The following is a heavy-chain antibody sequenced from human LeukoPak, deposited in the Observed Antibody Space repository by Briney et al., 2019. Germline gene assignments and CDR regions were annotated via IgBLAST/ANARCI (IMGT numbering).Heavy chain of an antibody. CDR1: GFTFSSYS. CDR2: INHSGST. V-gene: IGHV4-34*01. CDR3: ARLGGGYYYGSGSFSRPNWFDP. D-gene: IGHD3-10*01. J-gene: IGHJ5*02. Sequence: GSLRLSCAASGFTFSSYSMNWVRQPPGKGLEWIGEINHSGSTNYNPSLKSRVTISVDTSKNQFSLKLSSVTAADTAVYYCARLGGGYYYGSGSFSRPNWFDPWGQGTLVTVSS.